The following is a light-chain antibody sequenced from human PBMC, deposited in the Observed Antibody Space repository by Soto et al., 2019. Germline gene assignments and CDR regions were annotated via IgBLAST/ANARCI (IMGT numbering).Light chain of an antibody. Sequence: DIQMTQSPSSLSASVGDRVTITCRASQSIRTYLNWYQQKPGKDPNLLIYTVSNLQSGVSSRFTGSGSGADFTLTISSLQPEDFGTYFWQQSYSPPWTFAQGTKVEIK. CDR3: QQSYSPPWT. J-gene: IGKJ1*01. CDR2: TVS. V-gene: IGKV1-39*01. CDR1: QSIRTY.